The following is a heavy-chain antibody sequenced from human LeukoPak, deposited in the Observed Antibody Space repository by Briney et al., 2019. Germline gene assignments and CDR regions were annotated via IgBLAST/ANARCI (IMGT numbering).Heavy chain of an antibody. CDR3: AREGIAARLGYFDY. CDR1: GGSISSGGYY. D-gene: IGHD6-6*01. CDR2: IYYSGST. V-gene: IGHV4-31*03. Sequence: SETLSLTCTVSGGSISSGGYYWSWIRQHPGKGLEWIGYIYYSGSTYYNPSLKSRVTISVDTSKNQFSLKLSSVTAADTAVYYCAREGIAARLGYFDYWGQGTLVTVSS. J-gene: IGHJ4*02.